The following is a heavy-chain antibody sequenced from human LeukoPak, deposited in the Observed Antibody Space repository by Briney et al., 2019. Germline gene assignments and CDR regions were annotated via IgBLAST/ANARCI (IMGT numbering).Heavy chain of an antibody. CDR3: ASSGGHYYDSSVLYYFDY. Sequence: SETLSLTCTVSGGSISSYYWSWIRQPPGKGLEWIGYIYYSGSTNYNPSLKSRVTISVDTSKNQFSLKLSSVTAADTAVYYCASSGGHYYDSSVLYYFDYWGQGTLVTVSS. J-gene: IGHJ4*02. D-gene: IGHD3-22*01. CDR2: IYYSGST. V-gene: IGHV4-59*01. CDR1: GGSISSYY.